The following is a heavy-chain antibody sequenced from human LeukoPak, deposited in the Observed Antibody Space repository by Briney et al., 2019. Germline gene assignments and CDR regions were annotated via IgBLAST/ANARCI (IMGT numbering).Heavy chain of an antibody. CDR1: GTSFSRYY. CDR3: ARGQMVATSS. J-gene: IGHJ5*02. V-gene: IGHV4-34*01. D-gene: IGHD5-12*01. Sequence: SETLSLTCAVYGTSFSRYYWSWIRQPPGKGLEWIGEINHSGSTNYNPSLKSRVTISVDTSKNQFSLKLSSVTAADTAVYYCARGQMVATSSWGQGTLVTVSS. CDR2: INHSGST.